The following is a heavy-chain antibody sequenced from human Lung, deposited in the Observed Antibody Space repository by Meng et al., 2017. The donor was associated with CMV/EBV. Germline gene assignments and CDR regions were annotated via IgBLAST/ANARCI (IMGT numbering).Heavy chain of an antibody. Sequence: FTVSSSYMSWVRQAPGKWLEWVSVIYSGGSTYYADSVKGRFTISRDNSKNTLYLQMNSLRAEDTAVYYCARGKYDFWSGYYPAPWFDPWGQGTLVTVSS. D-gene: IGHD3-3*01. CDR2: IYSGGST. CDR1: FTVSSSY. J-gene: IGHJ5*02. V-gene: IGHV3-53*01. CDR3: ARGKYDFWSGYYPAPWFDP.